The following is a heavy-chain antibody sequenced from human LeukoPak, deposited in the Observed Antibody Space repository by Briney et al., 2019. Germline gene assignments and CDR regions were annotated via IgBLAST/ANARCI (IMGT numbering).Heavy chain of an antibody. J-gene: IGHJ4*02. CDR2: IYYSGST. D-gene: IGHD5-24*01. V-gene: IGHV4-59*08. Sequence: SETLSLTCTVSGGSLSSYYWSWIRQPPGKGLEWIGYIYYSGSTNYNPSLKSRVTISVDTSKNQFSLKLSSVTAADTAVYYCARRSRDGYIQYYFDYWGQGTLVTVSS. CDR1: GGSLSSYY. CDR3: ARRSRDGYIQYYFDY.